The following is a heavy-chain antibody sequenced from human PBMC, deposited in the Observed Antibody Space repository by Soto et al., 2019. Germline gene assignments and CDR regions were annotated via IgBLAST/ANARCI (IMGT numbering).Heavy chain of an antibody. Sequence: QLQLQESGSGLVKPSQTLSLTCAVSGGSISSGGYSWSWIRQPPGKGLEWIGYIYHSGSTYYNPSLKSRVTISVDRSKNQFSLKLSSVTAADTAVYYCAGGSGYNFMDDAFDIWGQGTMVTVSS. D-gene: IGHD3-22*01. V-gene: IGHV4-30-2*01. CDR1: GGSISSGGYS. CDR3: AGGSGYNFMDDAFDI. J-gene: IGHJ3*02. CDR2: IYHSGST.